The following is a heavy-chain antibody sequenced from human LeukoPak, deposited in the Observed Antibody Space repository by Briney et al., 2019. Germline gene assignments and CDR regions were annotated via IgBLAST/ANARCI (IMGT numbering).Heavy chain of an antibody. CDR1: GGTFSSYA. J-gene: IGHJ6*02. D-gene: IGHD5-12*01. Sequence: ASVKVSCKASGGTFSSYAISWVRQAPGQGLEWMGRIIPILGIANYAQKFQGRVTITADKSTSTAYMELSSLRSEDTAVYYCARGDIVATYYYSGMDVWGQGTTVTVSS. CDR2: IIPILGIA. V-gene: IGHV1-69*04. CDR3: ARGDIVATYYYSGMDV.